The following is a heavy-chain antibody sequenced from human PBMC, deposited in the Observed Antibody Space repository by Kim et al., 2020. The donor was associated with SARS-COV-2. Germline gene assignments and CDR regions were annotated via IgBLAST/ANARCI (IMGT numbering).Heavy chain of an antibody. V-gene: IGHV5-51*01. Sequence: GESLKISCKGSGYSFTSYWIGWVRQMPGKGLEWMGIIYPGDSDTRYSPSFQGQVTISADKSISTAYLQWSSLKASDTAMYYCARGGRRIVVVTRLLRYDAFDIWGQGTMVTVSS. J-gene: IGHJ3*02. D-gene: IGHD3-22*01. CDR2: IYPGDSDT. CDR3: ARGGRRIVVVTRLLRYDAFDI. CDR1: GYSFTSYW.